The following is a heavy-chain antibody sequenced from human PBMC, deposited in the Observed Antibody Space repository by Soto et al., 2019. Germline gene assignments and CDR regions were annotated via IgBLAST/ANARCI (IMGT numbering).Heavy chain of an antibody. CDR3: ARDPHVDVVATRRFDY. J-gene: IGHJ4*02. CDR1: GFTFSSYW. CDR2: IKQDGREK. Sequence: GGSLRHSCAASGFTFSSYWMSWVRQAPGKGLEWVANIKQDGREKYYVDSVKGRFTISRDNAKNSLYLQMNSLRAEDTAVYYCARDPHVDVVATRRFDYWGQGTLVTVS. D-gene: IGHD5-12*01. V-gene: IGHV3-7*01.